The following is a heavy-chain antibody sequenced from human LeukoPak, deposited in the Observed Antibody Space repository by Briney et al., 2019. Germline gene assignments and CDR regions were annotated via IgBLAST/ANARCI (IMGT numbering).Heavy chain of an antibody. Sequence: GGSLRHSCAASGFTFSSYAMSWVRQAPGKGLEWVSAISGSGGSTYYADSVKGRFTISRDNSKNTLYLQMNSLRAEDTAVYYCANHVYSSSWLGAFDIWGQGTMVTVSS. CDR3: ANHVYSSSWLGAFDI. J-gene: IGHJ3*02. V-gene: IGHV3-23*01. D-gene: IGHD6-13*01. CDR1: GFTFSSYA. CDR2: ISGSGGST.